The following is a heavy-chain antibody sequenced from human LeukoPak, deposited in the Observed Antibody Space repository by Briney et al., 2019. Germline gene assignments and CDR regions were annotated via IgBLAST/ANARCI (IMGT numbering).Heavy chain of an antibody. Sequence: PGGSLRLSCAASGFTFRSFEMNWVRQAPGKGLEWVSYISETGYTIYYADSVRGRFTISRDNAKNSLFLHMNSLRAEDTAVYYCARGGQFSMVRRLGQGELDYWGQGTLVTVSS. CDR3: ARGGQFSMVRRLGQGELDY. CDR2: ISETGYTI. J-gene: IGHJ4*02. CDR1: GFTFRSFE. D-gene: IGHD3-10*01. V-gene: IGHV3-48*03.